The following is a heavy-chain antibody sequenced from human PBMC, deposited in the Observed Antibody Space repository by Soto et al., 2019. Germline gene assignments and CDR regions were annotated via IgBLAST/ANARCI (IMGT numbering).Heavy chain of an antibody. CDR1: GFTFRSYA. V-gene: IGHV3-30*18. CDR2: ISYDGGNK. D-gene: IGHD6-13*01. Sequence: GSLRLSCGASGFTFRSYAMHWVRQAPGKGPEWITLISYDGGNKYYVDSVKGRFTISRDNSENTLYLQMNSLRPEDTAVYYCAKDSYPGDQLVTYHDFWGQGTLVTVSS. CDR3: AKDSYPGDQLVTYHDF. J-gene: IGHJ4*02.